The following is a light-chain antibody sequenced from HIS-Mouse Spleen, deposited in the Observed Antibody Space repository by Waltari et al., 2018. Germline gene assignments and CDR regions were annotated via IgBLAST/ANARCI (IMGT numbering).Light chain of an antibody. CDR2: EGS. CDR3: CSYAGSSTFEV. V-gene: IGLV2-23*03. CDR1: SRYVGSYNL. Sequence: QSALTQPASVSGSPGQSITIPCTGTSRYVGSYNLVSWYQQHPGKAPKLMIYEGSKRPSGVSNRFSGSKSGNTASLTISGLQAEDEADYYCCSYAGSSTFEVFGGGTKLTVL. J-gene: IGLJ2*01.